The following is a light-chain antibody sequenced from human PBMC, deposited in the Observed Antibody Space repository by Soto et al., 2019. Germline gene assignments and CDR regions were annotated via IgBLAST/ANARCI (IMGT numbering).Light chain of an antibody. V-gene: IGKV1-5*01. Sequence: DIQMTQSPSTLSASVEDRVTITCRACQSISSWLAWYQQKPGKAPKLLIYDASSLESGVPSRFSGSGSGTEFTLTISSLQPDDFATYYCQQYNSYSPWTFGQGTKV. J-gene: IGKJ1*01. CDR1: QSISSW. CDR3: QQYNSYSPWT. CDR2: DAS.